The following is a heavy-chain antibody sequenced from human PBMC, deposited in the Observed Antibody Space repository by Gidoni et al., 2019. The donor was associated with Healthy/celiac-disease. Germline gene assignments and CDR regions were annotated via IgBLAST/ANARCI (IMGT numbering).Heavy chain of an antibody. CDR3: TTQSGTTDD. Sequence: EVQLLWSGGGVVKPGGSLRLSCAASEFTFRNAGMSWVRQAPGKGREWVGRVKRKTDGGKTDYAAPVKGRFTISSDDSKNTLYLQMNSLKTEDPSVYYCTTQSGTTDDWGQGTLVTVSS. J-gene: IGHJ4*02. CDR2: VKRKTDGGKT. V-gene: IGHV3-15*01. D-gene: IGHD1-7*01. CDR1: EFTFRNAG.